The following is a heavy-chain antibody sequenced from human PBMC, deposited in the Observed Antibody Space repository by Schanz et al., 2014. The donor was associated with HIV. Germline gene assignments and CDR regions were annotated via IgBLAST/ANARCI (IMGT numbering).Heavy chain of an antibody. D-gene: IGHD2-21*01. Sequence: VQLLESGGGLLHPGGSLRLSCAASGFTFNSYAMNALSWVRQAPGRGLEWVAVISYDGSNKYYADSVKGRFTISRDKSKNTLFLQMNGLRAEDTATYYCTREGNYYGGSVPGHWGQGALVSVSS. CDR2: ISYDGSNK. V-gene: IGHV3-30*03. CDR3: TREGNYYGGSVPGH. J-gene: IGHJ4*02. CDR1: GFTFNSYA.